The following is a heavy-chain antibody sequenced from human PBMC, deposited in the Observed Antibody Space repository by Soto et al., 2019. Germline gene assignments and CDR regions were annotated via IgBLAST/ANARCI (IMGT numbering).Heavy chain of an antibody. Sequence: SETLSLTCTVSGGSISSSSYYWGWIRQPPGKGLEWIGSIYYSGSTYYNPSLKSRVTISVDTSKNQFSLKLSSVTAADTAVYYCAPGGVAGFGYFDYWGQGTLVTVSS. J-gene: IGHJ4*02. CDR2: IYYSGST. V-gene: IGHV4-39*01. CDR3: APGGVAGFGYFDY. CDR1: GGSISSSSYY. D-gene: IGHD6-19*01.